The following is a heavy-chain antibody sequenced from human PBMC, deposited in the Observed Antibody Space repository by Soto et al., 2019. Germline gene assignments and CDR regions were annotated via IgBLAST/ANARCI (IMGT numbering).Heavy chain of an antibody. CDR2: ISYDGSNK. J-gene: IGHJ4*02. Sequence: QVQLVESGGGVVQPGSSLRLSCAASGFTFSSYAMHWVRQAPGKGLEWVAVISYDGSNKYYADSVKGRFTISRDNSKNTLYLQMNSLRAEDTAVYYCARTVALYYFDYWGQGTLVTVSS. V-gene: IGHV3-30-3*01. CDR1: GFTFSSYA. D-gene: IGHD4-17*01. CDR3: ARTVALYYFDY.